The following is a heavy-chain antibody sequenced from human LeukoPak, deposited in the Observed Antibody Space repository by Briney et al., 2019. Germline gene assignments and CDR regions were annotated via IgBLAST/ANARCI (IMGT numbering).Heavy chain of an antibody. CDR1: GFTFSSYS. Sequence: GGSLRLSCAASGFTFSSYSMNWVRQAPGKGLEWVSSINSASTYIYYADSVKGRFTTSRDNAKNSLYLQMNSLRAEDTAVYYCARGTATMVRGVIAYWGQGTLVTVSS. V-gene: IGHV3-21*01. J-gene: IGHJ4*02. D-gene: IGHD3-10*01. CDR3: ARGTATMVRGVIAY. CDR2: INSASTYI.